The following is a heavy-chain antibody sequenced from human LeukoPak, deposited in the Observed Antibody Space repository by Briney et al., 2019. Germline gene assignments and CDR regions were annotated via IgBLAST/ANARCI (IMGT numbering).Heavy chain of an antibody. CDR1: GFTFSSYA. CDR3: AKDYGDDHFFGY. Sequence: GGSLRHSCVVSGFTFSSYAMSWVRQAPGKGLEWVSSITGRGGGTFYADSVKGRFTISRDNSENTLYLQMNNLRADDTAVYYCAKDYGDDHFFGYWGQGALVTVSS. CDR2: ITGRGGGT. V-gene: IGHV3-23*01. J-gene: IGHJ4*02. D-gene: IGHD4/OR15-4a*01.